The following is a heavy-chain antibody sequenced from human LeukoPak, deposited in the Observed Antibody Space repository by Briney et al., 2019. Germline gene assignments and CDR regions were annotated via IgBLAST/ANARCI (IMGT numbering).Heavy chain of an antibody. CDR3: AKAPPYYYDSSGPGDY. J-gene: IGHJ4*02. D-gene: IGHD3-22*01. Sequence: QSGGSLRLSCVASGNYWMHWVRQAPGKGLVWVSHINSDGSWTSYADSVKGRFTISKDNAKNTLYLQMNSLRAEDTAVYYCAKAPPYYYDSSGPGDYWGQGTLVTVSS. CDR2: INSDGSWT. CDR1: GNYW. V-gene: IGHV3-74*01.